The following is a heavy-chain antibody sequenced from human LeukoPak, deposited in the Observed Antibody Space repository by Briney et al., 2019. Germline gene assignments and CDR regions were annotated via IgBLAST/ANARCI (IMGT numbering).Heavy chain of an antibody. D-gene: IGHD2-15*01. CDR2: INPSGGST. CDR3: ARSIRDCSGGSCLIDY. J-gene: IGHJ4*02. Sequence: ASVKISCKASGYPFTSYYMHWVRQAPGQGLEWMGIINPSGGSTSYAQKFQGRVTMTRDTSTSTVYMELSSLRSEDRAVYYCARSIRDCSGGSCLIDYWGQGTLVTVSS. V-gene: IGHV1-46*01. CDR1: GYPFTSYY.